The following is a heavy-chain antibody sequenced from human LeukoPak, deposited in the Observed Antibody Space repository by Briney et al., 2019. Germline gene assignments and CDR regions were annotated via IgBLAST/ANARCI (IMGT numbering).Heavy chain of an antibody. Sequence: SETLSLTCTVSGGSISSGGYYWSWIRQPPGKGLEWIGYIYHRGTTYYNPSLESRVTISVDRSKNQFSLKLSSVTAADTAMFYCARVRDPYYYYMDVWGKGTTVTVSS. V-gene: IGHV4-30-2*01. D-gene: IGHD5-24*01. CDR2: IYHRGTT. J-gene: IGHJ6*03. CDR3: ARVRDPYYYYMDV. CDR1: GGSISSGGYY.